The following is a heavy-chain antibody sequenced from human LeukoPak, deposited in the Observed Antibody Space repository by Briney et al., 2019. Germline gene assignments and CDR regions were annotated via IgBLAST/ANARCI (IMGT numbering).Heavy chain of an antibody. Sequence: GGSLRLSCAASGFTFSNHRMHWVRQAPGKGLMWVSRINRDGSRTDYADSVKGRFTISRDDAKNTLYLQVNSLRAEDTAVYYCAKDQRGYGGTFFDYWGQGILATVSS. CDR1: GFTFSNHR. CDR2: INRDGSRT. CDR3: AKDQRGYGGTFFDY. D-gene: IGHD5-12*01. J-gene: IGHJ4*02. V-gene: IGHV3-74*01.